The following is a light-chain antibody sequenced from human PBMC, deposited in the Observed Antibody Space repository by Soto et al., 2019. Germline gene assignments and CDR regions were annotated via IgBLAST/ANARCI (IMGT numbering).Light chain of an antibody. CDR2: GNT. V-gene: IGLV1-47*02. Sequence: QSVLSQPPSASGTPGQRVTISCSGSSSNIGRNYIYWYQQLPGTAPKLLIYGNTQRPSGVPDRFSGSKSGTSVSLAISGLRSEDEADYYCAAWDDSLRGYVFGTGTKVPS. CDR1: SSNIGRNY. CDR3: AAWDDSLRGYV. J-gene: IGLJ1*01.